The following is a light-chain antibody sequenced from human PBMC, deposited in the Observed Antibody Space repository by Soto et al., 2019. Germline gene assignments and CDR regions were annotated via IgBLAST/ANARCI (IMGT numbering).Light chain of an antibody. Sequence: EIVLTQSPGTLSLSPGERATLSCRASQSISSKLAWYQQKPGQAPRLLIYSASIRAAGIPADFSGSGSGTEFTLTISSLQSEDFAVYYCQQYVTWPRTFGQGTKVDI. J-gene: IGKJ1*01. V-gene: IGKV3-15*01. CDR3: QQYVTWPRT. CDR1: QSISSK. CDR2: SAS.